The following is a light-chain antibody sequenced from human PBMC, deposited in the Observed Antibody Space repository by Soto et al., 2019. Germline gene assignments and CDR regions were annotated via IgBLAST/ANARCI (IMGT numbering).Light chain of an antibody. CDR2: YDD. J-gene: IGLJ1*01. CDR3: AAWDDSLNGYV. Sequence: QSVLTQPPSVSEAPRQRVTISCSGSSSNIGNNAVNWYQQLPGKAPKLLIYYDDLLPSGVSDRFSGSKSGTSASLAISGLQSEDEADYYCAAWDDSLNGYVSGTGTKFTV. V-gene: IGLV1-36*01. CDR1: SSNIGNNA.